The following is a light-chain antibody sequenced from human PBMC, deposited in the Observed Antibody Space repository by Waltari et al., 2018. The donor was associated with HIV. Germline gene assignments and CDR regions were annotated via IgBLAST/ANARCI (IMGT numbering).Light chain of an antibody. J-gene: IGLJ1*01. V-gene: IGLV2-14*03. CDR1: SSDVGGYNY. Sequence: QSALTQPASVSGSSGKSITISCTGTSSDVGGYNYVSWYQQQPGKAPKLMIYDVSNRPSGVSNRFSGSKSGNTASLTISGLQAEDEADYYCSSYTSSSTLEVFGTGTKVTVL. CDR2: DVS. CDR3: SSYTSSSTLEV.